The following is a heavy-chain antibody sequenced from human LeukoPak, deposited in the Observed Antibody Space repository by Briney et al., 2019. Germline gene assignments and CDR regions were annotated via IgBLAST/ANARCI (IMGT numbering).Heavy chain of an antibody. D-gene: IGHD3-22*01. CDR1: GGSISSYY. J-gene: IGHJ3*02. Sequence: SETLSLTCTVSGGSISSYYWSWIRQPPGKGLEGIGYICTTGSTNYNPSLKSRVTMSVDTSKNNFSLTLSSVTAADTAVYYCAGTYSYDSSGYYSSHAFDIWGQGTVVTVSS. CDR3: AGTYSYDSSGYYSSHAFDI. CDR2: ICTTGST. V-gene: IGHV4-4*09.